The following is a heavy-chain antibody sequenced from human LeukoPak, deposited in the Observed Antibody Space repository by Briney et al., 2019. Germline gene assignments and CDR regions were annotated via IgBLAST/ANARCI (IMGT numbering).Heavy chain of an antibody. CDR2: IYYSGST. CDR1: GGSISSYY. D-gene: IGHD4-23*01. V-gene: IGHV4-59*01. Sequence: SETLSLTCTVSGGSISSYYWSWIRQPPGKGLEWIGYIYYSGSTNYNPSLNSRVSISVDTSKNQFSLNLTSVTTADTAVYYCTRGTAVYGGNSPYYFDYWGQGTLVTVSS. CDR3: TRGTAVYGGNSPYYFDY. J-gene: IGHJ4*02.